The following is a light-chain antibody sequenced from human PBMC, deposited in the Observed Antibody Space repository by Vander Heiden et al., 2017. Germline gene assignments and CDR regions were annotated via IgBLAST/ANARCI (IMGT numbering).Light chain of an antibody. V-gene: IGLV1-44*01. CDR3: AAWTDSLNAYV. J-gene: IGLJ1*01. CDR1: SPSIGSDT. CDR2: DDN. Sequence: QSVLTQPPSASGTPGQRVTISCSGSSPSIGSDTVHWYQQLPETAPKLLIYDDNQRASGVPDRFSGSKSGTSASLAISGLQSEDEADYYCAAWTDSLNAYVFGTGTEVTVL.